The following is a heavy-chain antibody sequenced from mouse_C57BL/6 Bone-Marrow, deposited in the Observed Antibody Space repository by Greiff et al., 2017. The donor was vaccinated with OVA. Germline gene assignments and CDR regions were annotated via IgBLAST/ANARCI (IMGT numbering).Heavy chain of an antibody. Sequence: VERQQSGAELVRPGASVTLSCKASGYTFTDYEMHWVKQTPVHGLEWIGAIDPETGGTAYNQKFKGKAILTADKSSSTAYMELRSLTSEDSAVYYCTTFDYWGQGTTLTVSS. CDR2: IDPETGGT. J-gene: IGHJ2*01. V-gene: IGHV1-15*01. CDR1: GYTFTDYE. CDR3: TTFDY.